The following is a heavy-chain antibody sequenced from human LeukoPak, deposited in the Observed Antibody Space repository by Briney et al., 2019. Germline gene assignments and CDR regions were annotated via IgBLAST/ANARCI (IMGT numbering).Heavy chain of an antibody. V-gene: IGHV3-9*01. D-gene: IGHD6-13*01. CDR1: GLTFDTYG. CDR2: ISWNSGSI. J-gene: IGHJ6*02. Sequence: GGSLRLSCTVSGLTFDTYGMSWVRQAPGKGLEWVSGISWNSGSIGYADSVKGRFTISRDNAKNSLYLQMNSLRAEDTALYYCAKDFSSSGYYYYGMDVWGQGTTVTVSS. CDR3: AKDFSSSGYYYYGMDV.